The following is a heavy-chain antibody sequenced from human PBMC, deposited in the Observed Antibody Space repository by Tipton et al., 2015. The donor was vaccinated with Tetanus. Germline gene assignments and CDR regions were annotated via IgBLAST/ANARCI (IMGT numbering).Heavy chain of an antibody. CDR2: SWYDGTDK. CDR1: GFIFSSYG. V-gene: IGHV3-33*01. J-gene: IGHJ1*01. D-gene: IGHD2-15*01. Sequence: SLRLSCAASGFIFSSYGIHWVRQAPGKGLEWVAVSWYDGTDKYYADSVKGRFTISRDNSKNTLYLQMNSLRAEDTAVYYCAREADCRGGSCFSGGVGNWGQGTQVTVSS. CDR3: AREADCRGGSCFSGGVGN.